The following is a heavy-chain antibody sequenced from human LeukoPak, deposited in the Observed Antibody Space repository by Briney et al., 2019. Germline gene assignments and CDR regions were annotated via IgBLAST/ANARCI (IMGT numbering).Heavy chain of an antibody. CDR1: GFTVSSYY. V-gene: IGHV3-21*01. D-gene: IGHD2-15*01. CDR3: ARAAPGNFDF. CDR2: ISSTSSYI. Sequence: GGSLRLSCAASGFTVSSYYMNWVRQAPGKGLEWVSSISSTSSYIYYADSVKGRFTISRDNARSSLYLQMNSLRADDTAVYYCARAAPGNFDFWGQGTLVTVSS. J-gene: IGHJ4*02.